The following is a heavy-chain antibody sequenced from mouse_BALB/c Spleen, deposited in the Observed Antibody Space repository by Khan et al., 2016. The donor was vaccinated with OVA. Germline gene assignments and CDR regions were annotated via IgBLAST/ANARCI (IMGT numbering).Heavy chain of an antibody. V-gene: IGHV3-2*02. D-gene: IGHD1-1*01. CDR1: GYSITSGYA. J-gene: IGHJ2*01. CDR3: ARSNYYAYYFDY. Sequence: VQLKESGPGLVKPSQSLSLTCTVTGYSITSGYAWNWIRQFPGNKLEWMGYISYSGFTNNNPSLKSRISITRDTSKNQFFHQLRSVTSEDTATYNCARSNYYAYYFDYWGQGATLTVSS. CDR2: ISYSGFT.